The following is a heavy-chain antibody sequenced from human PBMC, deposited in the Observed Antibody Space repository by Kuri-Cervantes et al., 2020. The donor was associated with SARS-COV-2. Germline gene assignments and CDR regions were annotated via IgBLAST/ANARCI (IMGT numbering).Heavy chain of an antibody. CDR3: VRHKAAAGIVAPD. J-gene: IGHJ4*02. Sequence: GGSLRLSCAASGFTFSNSDMNWVRQAPGKGLEWVSGVSWNGSRTHYADSVKGRFIISRDNSRNFLYRQMNSLRPEDVAVYYCVRHKAAAGIVAPDWGRGTLVTVSS. V-gene: IGHV3-19*01. D-gene: IGHD6-13*01. CDR2: VSWNGSRT. CDR1: GFTFSNSD.